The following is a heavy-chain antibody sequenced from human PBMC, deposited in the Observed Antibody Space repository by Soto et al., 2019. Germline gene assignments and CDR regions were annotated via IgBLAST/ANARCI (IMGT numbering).Heavy chain of an antibody. CDR3: ARDLNIPESSGMDV. CDR1: GFTFSSYG. Sequence: SGGSLRLSCAASGFTFSSYGMHWVRQAPGKGLEWVAVIWYDGSNKYYADSVKGRFTISRDNSKNTLYLQMNSLRAEDTAVYYCARDLNIPESSGMDVWGQGTTVTVSS. D-gene: IGHD3-10*01. J-gene: IGHJ6*02. V-gene: IGHV3-33*01. CDR2: IWYDGSNK.